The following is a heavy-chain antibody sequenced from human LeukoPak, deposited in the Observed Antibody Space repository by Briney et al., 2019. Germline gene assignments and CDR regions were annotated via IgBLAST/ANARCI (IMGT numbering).Heavy chain of an antibody. CDR1: GFTFSSFA. D-gene: IGHD3-22*01. CDR3: AKGFYDNSASGVFDI. CDR2: ISASGGST. Sequence: GGSLRLSCAASGFTFSSFATSWVRQAPGKGLEWVSGISASGGSTYYADSVKGRFTISRDNSKNTLYLRMNSLRGEDTAVYYCAKGFYDNSASGVFDIWGQGTMVTVSS. V-gene: IGHV3-23*01. J-gene: IGHJ3*02.